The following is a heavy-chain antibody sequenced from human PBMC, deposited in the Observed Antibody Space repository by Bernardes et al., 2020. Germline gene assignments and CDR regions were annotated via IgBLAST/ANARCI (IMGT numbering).Heavy chain of an antibody. V-gene: IGHV3-7*01. CDR1: GFTFSSYW. Sequence: GGSLRLSCAASGFTFSSYWMSWVRQAPGKGLEWVANIKQDGSEKYYVDSVKGRFTISRDNAKNSLYLQMNSLRAEDTAVYYCAREGGDYYGDFAFDIWGQGTMVTVSS. J-gene: IGHJ3*02. D-gene: IGHD4-17*01. CDR2: IKQDGSEK. CDR3: AREGGDYYGDFAFDI.